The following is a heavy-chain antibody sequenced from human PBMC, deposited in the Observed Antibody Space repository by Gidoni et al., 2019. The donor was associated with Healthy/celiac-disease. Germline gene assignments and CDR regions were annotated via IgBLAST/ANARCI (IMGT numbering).Heavy chain of an antibody. Sequence: QVQLVESGGGVVQPGRSRRLAWAASGFTVSSYGMHWVRQAPGKGLECVAVISYDGSNTYYADSVKGRFTISRDNSKNTLYLQMNSLRAEDTAVYYCAMFGIPADYWGQGTLVTVSS. V-gene: IGHV3-30*03. CDR1: GFTVSSYG. CDR2: ISYDGSNT. D-gene: IGHD3-16*02. J-gene: IGHJ4*02. CDR3: AMFGIPADY.